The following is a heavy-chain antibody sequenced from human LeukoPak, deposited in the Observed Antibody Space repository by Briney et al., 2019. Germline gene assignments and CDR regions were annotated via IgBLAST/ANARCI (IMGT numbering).Heavy chain of an antibody. Sequence: PSETLSLTCTVSGGSISSHYWSWIRQPPGKGLEWIGYISYSGTTNYKPSLKSRVTISVDTSKNQFSLKLSSVTAADTAVYYCASSSYYDSSGPTFDYWSQGTLVTVSS. CDR1: GGSISSHY. D-gene: IGHD3-22*01. CDR3: ASSSYYDSSGPTFDY. J-gene: IGHJ4*02. CDR2: ISYSGTT. V-gene: IGHV4-59*11.